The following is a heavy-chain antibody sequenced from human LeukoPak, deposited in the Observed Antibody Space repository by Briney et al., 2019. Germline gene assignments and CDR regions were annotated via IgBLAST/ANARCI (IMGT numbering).Heavy chain of an antibody. CDR2: IRSKANSYAT. CDR1: GFTFSGSA. Sequence: GGSLKLSCAASGFTFSGSAMHWVRQASGKGLEWVGRIRSKANSYATAYAASVKGRFTISRDDSKNTAYLQMNSLKTEDTAVYYCTYAFWSGYYTRNFDYWGQGTLVTVSS. D-gene: IGHD3-3*01. CDR3: TYAFWSGYYTRNFDY. J-gene: IGHJ4*02. V-gene: IGHV3-73*01.